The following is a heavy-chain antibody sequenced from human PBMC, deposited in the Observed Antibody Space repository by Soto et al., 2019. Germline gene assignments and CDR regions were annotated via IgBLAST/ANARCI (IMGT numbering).Heavy chain of an antibody. V-gene: IGHV4-59*01. D-gene: IGHD6-19*01. CDR2: IYSSGST. Sequence: LSLTCTVSGGSLSSYYWSWIRQPPGKGLEWIGYIYSSGSTNYNPSLRSRLTMSVDASKNEFSLKVRSVTAADTAVYYCARAHTSGWYVIDYWGQGTLVTVSS. CDR1: GGSLSSYY. J-gene: IGHJ4*02. CDR3: ARAHTSGWYVIDY.